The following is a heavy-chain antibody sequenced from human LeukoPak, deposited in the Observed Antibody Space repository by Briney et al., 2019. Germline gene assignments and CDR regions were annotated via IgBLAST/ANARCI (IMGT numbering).Heavy chain of an antibody. CDR3: AKRPSDYGDYVTYFDY. J-gene: IGHJ4*02. CDR1: GFSLISYG. CDR2: ISDDGRNK. D-gene: IGHD4-17*01. Sequence: GGSLRLSCAASGFSLISYGMHWVRQAPGKGLEWVGVISDDGRNKKYADSVKGRFTISRDNSKDTLYLQMSSLRDEDTAVYYCAKRPSDYGDYVTYFDYWGQGTLVTVSS. V-gene: IGHV3-30*18.